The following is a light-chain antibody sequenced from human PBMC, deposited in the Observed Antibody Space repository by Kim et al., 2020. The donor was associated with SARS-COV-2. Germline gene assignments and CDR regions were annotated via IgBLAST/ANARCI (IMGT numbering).Light chain of an antibody. J-gene: IGLJ3*02. CDR1: NLRSHY. CDR2: GKN. Sequence: ALRQTVKSTWKGDNLRSHYASWYQQKPGQAPVLVFYGKNNRPSGIPDRFSGSYSGNTASLTITAAQAEDEADYYCNSRETSANHWMFGGGTQLTVL. V-gene: IGLV3-19*01. CDR3: NSRETSANHWM.